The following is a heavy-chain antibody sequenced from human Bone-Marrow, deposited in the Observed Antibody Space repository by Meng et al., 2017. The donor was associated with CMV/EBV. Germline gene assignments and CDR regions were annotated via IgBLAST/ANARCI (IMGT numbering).Heavy chain of an antibody. V-gene: IGHV1-46*01. CDR1: GYTFTSSY. CDR3: ARGYNYVFSY. J-gene: IGHJ4*02. CDR2: INPNGGST. D-gene: IGHD5-18*01. Sequence: VSCKASGYTFTSSYMHWVRQAPGQGLERMGIINPNGGSTTNTQKFQGRVTVTRDTSTSTVYMELSSLRSEDTAVYYCARGYNYVFSYWGQGTLVTVSS.